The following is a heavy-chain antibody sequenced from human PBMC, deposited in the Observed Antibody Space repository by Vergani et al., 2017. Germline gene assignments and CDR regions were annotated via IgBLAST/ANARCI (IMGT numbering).Heavy chain of an antibody. Sequence: EVQLVESGGGLVQPGRSLRLSCAASGFTFDDYAMHWARQAPGKGLEWVSGISWNSGSTGYADSVKGRFTISRDNAKNSLYLQMNSLRAEDTALYYCAKPTSYSSGWYWAFDIWGQGTMVTVSS. CDR3: AKPTSYSSGWYWAFDI. D-gene: IGHD6-19*01. V-gene: IGHV3-9*01. CDR1: GFTFDDYA. J-gene: IGHJ3*02. CDR2: ISWNSGST.